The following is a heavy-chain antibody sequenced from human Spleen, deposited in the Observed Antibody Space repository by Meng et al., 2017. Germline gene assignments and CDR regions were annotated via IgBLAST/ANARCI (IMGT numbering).Heavy chain of an antibody. CDR2: ISGSGGST. V-gene: IGHV3-23*01. Sequence: VHLQQLGAGLLKPSETRSLTCSVYGGSFSVYYWSWIRQPPGKGLEWVSAISGSGGSTYYADSVKGRFTISRDNSKNTLYLQMNSLRAEDTAVYYCARSGYSGYDAYWGQGTLVTVSS. D-gene: IGHD5-12*01. CDR1: GGSFSVYY. CDR3: ARSGYSGYDAY. J-gene: IGHJ4*02.